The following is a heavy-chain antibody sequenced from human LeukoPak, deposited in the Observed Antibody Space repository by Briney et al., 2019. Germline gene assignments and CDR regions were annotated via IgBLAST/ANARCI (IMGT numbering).Heavy chain of an antibody. Sequence: LPGGSLRLSCAASGFTFSSYGMHWVRQAPGKGLEWVAFIRYDGSNKYYADSVKGRFTISRDNSKNTLYLQMNSLRAEDTAVYYCAKGREYSSSFDAFDIWGQGTMVAVSS. CDR2: IRYDGSNK. CDR1: GFTFSSYG. J-gene: IGHJ3*02. CDR3: AKGREYSSSFDAFDI. D-gene: IGHD6-6*01. V-gene: IGHV3-30*02.